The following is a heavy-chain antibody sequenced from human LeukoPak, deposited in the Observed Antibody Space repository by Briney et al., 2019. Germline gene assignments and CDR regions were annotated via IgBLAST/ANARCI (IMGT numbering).Heavy chain of an antibody. CDR3: ARGRSIAVAGPPYYFDY. J-gene: IGHJ4*02. CDR2: IIPVFGTA. Sequence: SVKVSCKASGGTFSSYAISWVRQAPGQGLEWMGGIIPVFGTANYAQKFQGRVTITTDESTSTAYMELSSLRSEDTAVYYCARGRSIAVAGPPYYFDYWGQGTLVTVSS. V-gene: IGHV1-69*05. D-gene: IGHD6-19*01. CDR1: GGTFSSYA.